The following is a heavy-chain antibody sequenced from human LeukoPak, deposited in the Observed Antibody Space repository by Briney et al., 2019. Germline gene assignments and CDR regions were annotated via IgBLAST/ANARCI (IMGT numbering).Heavy chain of an antibody. CDR3: AKVQGYCSETSCYPDY. CDR1: GYTFTSYA. J-gene: IGHJ4*02. Sequence: ASVKVSCKASGYTFTSYAINWVRQAPGQGLEWMGWINTNTGNPTYAQGFTGRFVFSLDTSVNTAYLQISCLKTEDTAVYYCAKVQGYCSETSCYPDYWGQGTLVTVSS. CDR2: INTNTGNP. V-gene: IGHV7-4-1*02. D-gene: IGHD2-2*01.